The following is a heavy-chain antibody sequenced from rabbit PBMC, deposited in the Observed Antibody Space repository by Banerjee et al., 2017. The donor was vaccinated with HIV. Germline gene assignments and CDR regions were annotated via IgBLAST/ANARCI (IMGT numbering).Heavy chain of an antibody. J-gene: IGHJ4*01. Sequence: QQLEESGGGLVQPGGSLKLSCKASGFDFSSYYMSWVRQAPGKGLEWIGYIDPVFGSTYYASWVNGRFTISSHNAQNTLYLQLNSLTAADTATYFCARDLAGVIGWNFNLWGPGTLVTVS. CDR2: IDPVFGST. V-gene: IGHV1S7*01. CDR3: ARDLAGVIGWNFNL. CDR1: GFDFSSYY. D-gene: IGHD4-1*01.